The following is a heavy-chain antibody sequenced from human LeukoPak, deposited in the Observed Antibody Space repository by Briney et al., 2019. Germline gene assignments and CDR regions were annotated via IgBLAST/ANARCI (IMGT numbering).Heavy chain of an antibody. CDR3: ARDGGLAPRTFDY. D-gene: IGHD6-19*01. CDR2: IYYSGST. V-gene: IGHV4-31*03. CDR1: GGSISSGGYY. J-gene: IGHJ4*02. Sequence: SQTLSLTCTVSGGSISSGGYYWSWIRQHPGTGLEWIGYIYYSGSTYYNPSLKSRVTISVDTSKNQFSLKLSSVTAADTAVYYCARDGGLAPRTFDYWGQGTLVTVSS.